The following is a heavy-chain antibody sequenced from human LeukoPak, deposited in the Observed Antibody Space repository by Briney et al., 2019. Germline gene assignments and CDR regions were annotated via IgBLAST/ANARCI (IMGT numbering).Heavy chain of an antibody. D-gene: IGHD3-9*01. CDR3: GKTDIYFNPIDY. V-gene: IGHV4-4*02. CDR1: GVSISSSEW. Sequence: KPSGTLSLTCAVSGVSISSSEWWIWVRPPLGQGLEWIGEIHRAGRTRYNPSLKSRVTISMDYSKNQFSLKLTSVTAADTAIYYCGKTDIYFNPIDYWGPGSLVTVSS. J-gene: IGHJ4*02. CDR2: IHRAGRT.